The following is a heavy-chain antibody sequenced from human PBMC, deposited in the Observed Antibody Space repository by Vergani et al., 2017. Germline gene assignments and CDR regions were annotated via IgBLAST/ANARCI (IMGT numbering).Heavy chain of an antibody. CDR1: GGTFSSYA. Sequence: QVQLVQSGAEVKKPGSSVKVSCKASGGTFSSYAISWVRQAPGQGLEWMGGIIPIFGTANYAQKFQGRVTITADESTSTAYMELSSLRSEDTAVYYCAKDGGRYCSSTSCYSRDYWGQGTLVTVSS. V-gene: IGHV1-69*01. CDR2: IIPIFGTA. CDR3: AKDGGRYCSSTSCYSRDY. D-gene: IGHD2-2*01. J-gene: IGHJ4*02.